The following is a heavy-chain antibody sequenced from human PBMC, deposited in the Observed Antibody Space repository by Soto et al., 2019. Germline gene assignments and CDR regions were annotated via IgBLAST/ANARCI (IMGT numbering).Heavy chain of an antibody. CDR1: GFTFSSYG. CDR3: AKERPLGRIAVARGYFDL. J-gene: IGHJ5*02. D-gene: IGHD6-19*01. CDR2: ISYDGSNK. Sequence: QVQLVESGGGVVQPGRSLRLSCAASGFTFSSYGMHWVRQAPGKGLEWVAVISYDGSNKYYADSVKGRFTISRDNSKNTLYLQMNSLRAEDTAVYYCAKERPLGRIAVARGYFDLWSQGTLVTVSS. V-gene: IGHV3-30*18.